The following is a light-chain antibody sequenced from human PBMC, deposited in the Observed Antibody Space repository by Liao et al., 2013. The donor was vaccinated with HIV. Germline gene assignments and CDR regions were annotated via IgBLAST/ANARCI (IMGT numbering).Light chain of an antibody. Sequence: SYELTQPPSVSVSPGQTASITCSGDILGDKYACWYQQRPGQSPVLVIYQDTKRPSGIPYRFSGSNSGNTATLTISRVEAGDEADYYCQVWDSSSDHYVFGTGTKVTVL. CDR2: QDT. J-gene: IGLJ1*01. V-gene: IGLV3-1*01. CDR3: QVWDSSSDHYV. CDR1: ILGDKY.